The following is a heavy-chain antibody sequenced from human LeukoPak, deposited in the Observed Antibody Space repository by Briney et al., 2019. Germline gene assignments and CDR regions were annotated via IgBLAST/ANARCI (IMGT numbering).Heavy chain of an antibody. Sequence: GRSLRLSCAASGFTFSSYGMHWVRQAPGKRLEWVAAISYDGSNKYYADSVKGRFTISRDNSKNTLYLQMNSLRAEDTAVYYCAKDRGYDILTGLDYWGQGTLVTVSS. V-gene: IGHV3-30*18. D-gene: IGHD3-9*01. CDR2: ISYDGSNK. CDR1: GFTFSSYG. CDR3: AKDRGYDILTGLDY. J-gene: IGHJ4*02.